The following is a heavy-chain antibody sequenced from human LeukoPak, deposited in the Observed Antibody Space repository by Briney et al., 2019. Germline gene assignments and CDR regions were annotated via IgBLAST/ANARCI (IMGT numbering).Heavy chain of an antibody. J-gene: IGHJ3*02. Sequence: GGSLRLSCAASGFTVSSNYMSWVRQAPGKGLEWVSYISSSGSFIYYADSVKGRFTISRDDAKNSLSLQMNSLRAEDTAVYYCASVTTAAFDIWGQGTMVTVSS. CDR1: GFTVSSNY. CDR3: ASVTTAAFDI. CDR2: ISSSGSFI. V-gene: IGHV3-48*01. D-gene: IGHD4-17*01.